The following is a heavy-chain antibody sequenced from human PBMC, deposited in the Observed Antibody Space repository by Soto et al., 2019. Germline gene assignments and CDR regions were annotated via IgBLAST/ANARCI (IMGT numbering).Heavy chain of an antibody. Sequence: EASVKVSCKASGGTFSSYAISWVRQAPGQGLEWMGWISPNNGTANYAQKFQGRVTMTTDESTSTAYMELRSLRSDDTAVYYCASGREIVGVLWYFDYWGQGTLVTVSS. V-gene: IGHV1-69*05. D-gene: IGHD1-26*01. CDR2: ISPNNGTA. CDR1: GGTFSSYA. CDR3: ASGREIVGVLWYFDY. J-gene: IGHJ4*02.